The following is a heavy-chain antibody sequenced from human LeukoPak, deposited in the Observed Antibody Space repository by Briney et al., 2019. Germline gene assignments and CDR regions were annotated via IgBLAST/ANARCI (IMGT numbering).Heavy chain of an antibody. CDR3: ARGRLKQYYFDF. CDR1: GGTFSSYA. D-gene: IGHD1/OR15-1a*01. CDR2: IIPIFGTA. J-gene: IGHJ4*02. Sequence: SVKVSCKASGGTFSSYAISWVRQAPGQGLEWMGRIIPIFGTANYAQKFQGRVTITTDESTSTAYMELSSLRSEDTAVYYCARGRLKQYYFDFWGQGTLVTVSS. V-gene: IGHV1-69*05.